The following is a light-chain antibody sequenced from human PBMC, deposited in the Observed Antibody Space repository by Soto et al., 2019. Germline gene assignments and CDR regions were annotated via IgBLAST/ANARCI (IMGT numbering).Light chain of an antibody. Sequence: EIVLTQSPGTLSLSPGERATLSCRASQSVTSRNLAWYQQKPGQAPRLLIYGASSWATGIPDRFSGSGSGTDFTLTISRLEPEDFAVYYCQQYGSSPFTFGPGTKVDIK. CDR3: QQYGSSPFT. J-gene: IGKJ3*01. V-gene: IGKV3-20*01. CDR2: GAS. CDR1: QSVTSRN.